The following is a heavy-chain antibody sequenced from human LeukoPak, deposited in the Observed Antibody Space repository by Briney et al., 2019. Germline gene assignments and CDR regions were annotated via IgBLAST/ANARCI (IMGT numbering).Heavy chain of an antibody. CDR3: AKYGEYCSDGSCYDPFTYFDF. D-gene: IGHD2-15*01. Sequence: GGSLRLSCEASGFSFSSYAMTWVRQTPRKGLEWVAAISVSGDQTSYADSVKGRFAIFRDNSKNTLYLQMNRLRAEDTAMYFCAKYGEYCSDGSCYDPFTYFDFWGQGTLVTVSS. CDR2: ISVSGDQT. CDR1: GFSFSSYA. J-gene: IGHJ4*02. V-gene: IGHV3-23*01.